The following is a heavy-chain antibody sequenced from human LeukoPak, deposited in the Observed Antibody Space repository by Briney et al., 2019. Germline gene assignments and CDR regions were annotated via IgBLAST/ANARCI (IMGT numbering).Heavy chain of an antibody. CDR2: IRGSGGGT. CDR3: AKAGIGGVGYFDY. Sequence: GSPRVSCAASGFTFNSYAMSWVRQAPGKGLEWVSAIRGSGGGTYYADSVKGRFTISRDNSKNTLYLQMNSLRDEDTALYYCAKAGIGGVGYFDYWGQGTVVTVSS. J-gene: IGHJ4*02. V-gene: IGHV3-23*01. D-gene: IGHD6-19*01. CDR1: GFTFNSYA.